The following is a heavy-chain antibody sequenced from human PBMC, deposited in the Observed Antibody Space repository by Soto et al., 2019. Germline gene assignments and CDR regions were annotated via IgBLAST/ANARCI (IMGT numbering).Heavy chain of an antibody. J-gene: IGHJ4*02. D-gene: IGHD3-16*01. V-gene: IGHV3-66*01. CDR2: IYSGGST. CDR1: GFAVSSNH. CDR3: ATGEDYRPILG. Sequence: EVQLVESGGGLVQPGGSLRLSCAASGFAVSSNHMTWVRQAPGKGLEWVSVIYSGGSTYYADSVNGRFTIPRAKAEKTLYLPMNSLRDADTAVDYCATGEDYRPILGWGQGTLVTVSS.